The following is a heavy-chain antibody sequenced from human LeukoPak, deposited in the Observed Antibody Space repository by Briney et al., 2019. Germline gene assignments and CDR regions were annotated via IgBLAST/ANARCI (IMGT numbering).Heavy chain of an antibody. CDR2: ISGSGGST. J-gene: IGHJ4*02. D-gene: IGHD3-9*01. Sequence: PGGSLKLSCAASGFTFSSYAMSWVRQAPGKGLEWVSAISGSGGSTYYADSVKGRFTISRDNSKNTLYLQMNSLRAEDTAVYYCAKVGYDILTGYDYWGQGTLVTVSS. CDR1: GFTFSSYA. V-gene: IGHV3-23*01. CDR3: AKVGYDILTGYDY.